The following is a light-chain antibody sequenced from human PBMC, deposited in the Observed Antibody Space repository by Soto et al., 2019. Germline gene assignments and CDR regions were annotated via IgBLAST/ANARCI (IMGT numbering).Light chain of an antibody. CDR3: QQYIKWPIT. CDR2: GAS. Sequence: VMTQSPATLSVSPGEGATRSCRASQNIRTKLAWYQQKPGQAPRLLISGASTRATGIPVRFSGSGSGTEFTLTIRSLQSEDFAVYYCQQYIKWPITFGQGTKVDIK. CDR1: QNIRTK. J-gene: IGKJ1*01. V-gene: IGKV3-15*01.